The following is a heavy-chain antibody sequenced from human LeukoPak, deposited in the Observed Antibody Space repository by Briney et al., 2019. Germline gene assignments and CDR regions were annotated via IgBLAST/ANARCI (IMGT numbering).Heavy chain of an antibody. J-gene: IGHJ6*02. D-gene: IGHD1-26*01. CDR1: GFTFGDYA. CDR3: TRDPWELLSDYYGMDV. CDR2: IRSKAYGGTT. Sequence: PGGSLRLSCTASGFTFGDYAMSWFRQAPGKGREWVGFIRSKAYGGTTEYAASVKGRFTISRDDSKSIAYLQMNSLKTEDTAVYYCTRDPWELLSDYYGMDVWGQGTTVTVSS. V-gene: IGHV3-49*03.